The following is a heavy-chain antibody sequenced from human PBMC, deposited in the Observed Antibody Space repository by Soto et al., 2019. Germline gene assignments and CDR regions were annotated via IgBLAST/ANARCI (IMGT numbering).Heavy chain of an antibody. CDR2: GSYSGTT. CDR3: ARGATVTQFDY. Sequence: SETLSLTCTVSGGSVSSGSFYWAWIRQPPGKGLEWIGFGSYSGTTNYKPSLKSRVTISVDTSRSQISLKVSSLTAADTAVYYCARGATVTQFDYWGRGTLVTVSS. CDR1: GGSVSSGSFY. D-gene: IGHD4-17*01. J-gene: IGHJ4*02. V-gene: IGHV4-61*01.